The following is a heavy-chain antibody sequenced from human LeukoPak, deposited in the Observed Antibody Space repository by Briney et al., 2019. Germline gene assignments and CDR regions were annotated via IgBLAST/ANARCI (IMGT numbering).Heavy chain of an antibody. V-gene: IGHV1-69*05. D-gene: IGHD2-15*01. CDR3: ARDKCSGGSCYSGSESFQH. CDR1: GGTFSSYA. J-gene: IGHJ1*01. Sequence: SVKVSCKASGGTFSSYAISWVRQAPGHGLEWMGGIIPIFGTANYAQKFQGRVTITTDESTSTAYMELSSLRSEDTAVYYCARDKCSGGSCYSGSESFQHWGQGTLVTVSS. CDR2: IIPIFGTA.